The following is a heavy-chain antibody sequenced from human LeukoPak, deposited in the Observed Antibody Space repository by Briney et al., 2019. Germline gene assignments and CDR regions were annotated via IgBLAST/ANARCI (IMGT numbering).Heavy chain of an antibody. D-gene: IGHD3-10*01. CDR1: GGSFSGYY. Sequence: PSETLSLTCAVYGGSFSGYYWSWIRQPPGKGLEWIGEINHSGSTNYNPSLKSRVTISVDTSKNQFSLKLSSVTAADTAVYYCGRGPRRYYGSGTRGPYYYYYGMDVWGQGTTVTVSS. V-gene: IGHV4-34*01. J-gene: IGHJ6*02. CDR3: GRGPRRYYGSGTRGPYYYYYGMDV. CDR2: INHSGST.